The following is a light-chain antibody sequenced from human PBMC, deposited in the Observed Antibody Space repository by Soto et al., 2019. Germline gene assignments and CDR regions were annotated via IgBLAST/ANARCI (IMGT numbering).Light chain of an antibody. CDR2: DAS. J-gene: IGKJ4*01. CDR3: QQRSNWQGAT. Sequence: EIVLTQSPGTLSLSPGERATLSCRAIQSVSSSSLAWYRQKPGQAPRLLIYDASNRATGIPARFSGSGSGTDFTLTISSLEPEDFAVYYCQQRSNWQGATFGGGTKVDIK. CDR1: QSVSSSS. V-gene: IGKV3D-20*02.